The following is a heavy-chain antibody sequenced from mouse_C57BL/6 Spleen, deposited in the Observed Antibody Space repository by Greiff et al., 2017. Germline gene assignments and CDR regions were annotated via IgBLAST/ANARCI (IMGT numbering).Heavy chain of an antibody. CDR3: AGWLLPYYYAMDY. CDR1: GFSLTSYG. V-gene: IGHV2-3*01. D-gene: IGHD2-3*01. CDR2: IWGDGST. Sequence: VQRVESGPGLVAPSQTLSITCTVSGFSLTSYGVSWVRQPPGKGLEWLGVIWGDGSTNYHSALISRLSISKDNSKSQVFLNLNSLQTDDTATYYCAGWLLPYYYAMDYWGQGTSVTVSS. J-gene: IGHJ4*01.